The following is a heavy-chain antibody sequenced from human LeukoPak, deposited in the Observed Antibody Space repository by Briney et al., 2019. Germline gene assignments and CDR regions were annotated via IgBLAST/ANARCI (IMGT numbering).Heavy chain of an antibody. CDR2: IYYSGST. J-gene: IGHJ3*02. CDR3: ASCHPYYYDSSGPEDAFDI. V-gene: IGHV4-30-4*01. D-gene: IGHD3-22*01. CDR1: GGSISSGDYY. Sequence: SQTLFLTCTVSGGSISSGDYYWSWIRQPPGKGLEWIGYIYYSGSTYYNPSLKSRVTISVDTSKNQFSLKLSSVTAADTAVYYCASCHPYYYDSSGPEDAFDIWGQGTMVTVSS.